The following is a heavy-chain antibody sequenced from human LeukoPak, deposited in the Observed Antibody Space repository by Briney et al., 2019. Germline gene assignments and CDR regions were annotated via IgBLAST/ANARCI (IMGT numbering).Heavy chain of an antibody. CDR1: GGSISSYY. V-gene: IGHV4-4*07. J-gene: IGHJ3*02. CDR3: ARLVCSSTSCLWAFDI. Sequence: SETLSLTCTVSGGSISSYYWSWIRQPAGKGLEWIGRIYTSGSTNYNPSLKSRVTISVDTSKNQFSLKLSSVTATDTAVYYCARLVCSSTSCLWAFDIWGQGTMVTVSS. CDR2: IYTSGST. D-gene: IGHD2-2*01.